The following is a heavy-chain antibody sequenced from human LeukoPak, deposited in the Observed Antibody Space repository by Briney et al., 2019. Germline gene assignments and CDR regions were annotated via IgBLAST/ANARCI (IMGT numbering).Heavy chain of an antibody. D-gene: IGHD3-22*01. CDR3: ARDPGTYYYDSSGSIDY. CDR2: ISSSGSTI. CDR1: GFTFSDYY. Sequence: GGSLRLSCAASGFTFSDYYMSWIRQAPGKGLEWVSYISSSGSTIYYADSVKGRFTISRDNAKNSLYLQMNSLRAEDTAVYYCARDPGTYYYDSSGSIDYWGQGTLVTVSS. V-gene: IGHV3-11*04. J-gene: IGHJ4*02.